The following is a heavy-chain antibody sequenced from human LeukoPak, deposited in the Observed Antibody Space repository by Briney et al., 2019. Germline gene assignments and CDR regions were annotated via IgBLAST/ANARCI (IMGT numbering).Heavy chain of an antibody. CDR1: GFSFRSFE. J-gene: IGHJ6*02. Sequence: GGSLRLSCAASGFSFRSFEMSWVRQAPGKGLECIAYISSASGTIYHADSVKGRFTISRDNANNSLYLQMNGLRAEDTAIYYCARSPELSDPYFYYGMDFRGQGTTVTVSS. CDR2: ISSASGTI. V-gene: IGHV3-48*03. D-gene: IGHD1-26*01. CDR3: ARSPELSDPYFYYGMDF.